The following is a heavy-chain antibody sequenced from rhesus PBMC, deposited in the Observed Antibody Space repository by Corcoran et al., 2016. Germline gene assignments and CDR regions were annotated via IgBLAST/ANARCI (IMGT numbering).Heavy chain of an antibody. V-gene: IGHV3-116*02. CDR1: GFTFSDYY. D-gene: IGHD6-25*01. Sequence: EVRLVESGGGLVQPGGSLRLSCAASGFTFSDYYMSWVRQAPGKGTEWVGLIRNKAKGGTAEYASSVKGRLTISRDDSKSIASLQMNSLKTEDTAVYYCARRGRQLDFDYWGQGVLVTVSS. CDR3: ARRGRQLDFDY. CDR2: IRNKAKGGTA. J-gene: IGHJ4*01.